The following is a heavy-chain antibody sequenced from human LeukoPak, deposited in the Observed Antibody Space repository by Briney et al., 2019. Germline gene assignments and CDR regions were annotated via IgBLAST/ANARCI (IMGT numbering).Heavy chain of an antibody. Sequence: GGSLRLSCAASGFTFSSYSMNWVRQASGKGLEWVSSISSSTTIYYADSVKGRFTISRDNAKNSLYLQMNSLRAEDTAVYYCARDDFWSGYYYMDVWGKGTTVTVSS. CDR2: ISSSTTI. J-gene: IGHJ6*03. CDR1: GFTFSSYS. CDR3: ARDDFWSGYYYMDV. V-gene: IGHV3-69-1*02. D-gene: IGHD3-3*01.